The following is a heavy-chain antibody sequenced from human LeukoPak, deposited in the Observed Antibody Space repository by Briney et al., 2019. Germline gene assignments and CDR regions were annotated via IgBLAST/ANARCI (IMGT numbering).Heavy chain of an antibody. V-gene: IGHV3-73*01. Sequence: GGSLRLSCAASGFTFSGSAMHWVRQASGKGLEWVGRIRSKANSYATAYAASVKGRFAISRDDSKNTAYLQMNSLKTEDTAVYYCTRPQYYYDSSGYWVDYWGQGTLVTVSS. CDR1: GFTFSGSA. CDR2: IRSKANSYAT. D-gene: IGHD3-22*01. CDR3: TRPQYYYDSSGYWVDY. J-gene: IGHJ4*02.